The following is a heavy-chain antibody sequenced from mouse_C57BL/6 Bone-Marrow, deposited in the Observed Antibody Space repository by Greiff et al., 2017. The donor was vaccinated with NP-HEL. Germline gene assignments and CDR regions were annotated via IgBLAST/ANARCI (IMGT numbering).Heavy chain of an antibody. CDR3: ARKGRDQGYFDV. V-gene: IGHV2-2*02. CDR2: ICRGGGA. J-gene: IGHJ1*03. CDR1: GFSLTSYG. Sequence: QVQLQQSGPGLVQPSQSLSITCTVSGFSLTSYGVHWVRQSPGKGLEWLGVICRGGGADNNAAFISRLSISKDNSNTHAFFKMNSQQANDTAVYYGARKGRDQGYFDVWGTGTTVTVSS.